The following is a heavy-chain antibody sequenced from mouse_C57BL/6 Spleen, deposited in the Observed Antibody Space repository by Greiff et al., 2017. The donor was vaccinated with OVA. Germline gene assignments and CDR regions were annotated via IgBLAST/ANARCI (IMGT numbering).Heavy chain of an antibody. CDR1: GYTFTDYY. V-gene: IGHV1-76*01. CDR3: ARDTTLFPIDY. J-gene: IGHJ4*01. Sequence: VQLQQSGAELVRPGASVKLSCKASGYTFTDYYINWVTQRPGQGLEWIARIYPGSGKTYYNEKLKGKATLTADKSTSIPYMQISSLTSEDSAVYYCARDTTLFPIDYWGQGTLVTVS. D-gene: IGHD1-1*01. CDR2: IYPGSGKT.